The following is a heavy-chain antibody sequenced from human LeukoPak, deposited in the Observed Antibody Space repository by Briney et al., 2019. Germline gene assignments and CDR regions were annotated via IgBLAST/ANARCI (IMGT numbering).Heavy chain of an antibody. CDR1: GFTFSDAW. J-gene: IGHJ6*02. CDR3: ARQLRKYSSSWYWDSKYGMDV. Sequence: PGGTLRLSCVASGFTFSDAWMSWVRQAPGEGLEWVANIKQDGSEKYYVDSVKGRFTISRDNAKNSLYLQMNSLRAEDTAVYYCARQLRKYSSSWYWDSKYGMDVWGQGTTVTVSS. V-gene: IGHV3-7*01. D-gene: IGHD6-13*01. CDR2: IKQDGSEK.